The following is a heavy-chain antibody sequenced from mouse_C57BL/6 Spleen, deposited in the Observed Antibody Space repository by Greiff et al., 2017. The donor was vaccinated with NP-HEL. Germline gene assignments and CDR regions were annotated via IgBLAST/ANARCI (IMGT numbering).Heavy chain of an antibody. CDR1: GFTFSDYG. J-gene: IGHJ3*01. V-gene: IGHV5-17*01. CDR2: ISSGSSTI. Sequence: EVMLVESGGGLVKPGGSLKLSCAASGFTFSDYGMHWVRQAPEKGLEWVAYISSGSSTIYSADTGKGRFTISRDNAKNTLFLQMTSLRSEDTAMYYCARQIYYDYDGGRNWGQGTLVTVSA. CDR3: ARQIYYDYDGGRN. D-gene: IGHD2-4*01.